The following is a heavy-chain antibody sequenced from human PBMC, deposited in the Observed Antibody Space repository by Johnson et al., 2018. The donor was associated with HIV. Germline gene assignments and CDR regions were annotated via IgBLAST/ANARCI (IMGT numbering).Heavy chain of an antibody. CDR1: GFTVSSNY. CDR2: IYSGGST. V-gene: IGHV3-66*01. CDR3: ARVTTYNYWRRDAFDI. Sequence: VQLVESGGGVVQPGGSLRLSCAASGFTVSSNYMSWVRQAPGKGLEWVSVIYSGGSTYYADSVKGRFTISRDNAKNSLYLQMNSLRAEDTAVYYCARVTTYNYWRRDAFDIWGQGTMVTVSS. D-gene: IGHD3-3*01. J-gene: IGHJ3*02.